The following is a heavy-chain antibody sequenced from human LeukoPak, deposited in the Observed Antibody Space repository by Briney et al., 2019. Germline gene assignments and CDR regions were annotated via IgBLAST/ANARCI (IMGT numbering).Heavy chain of an antibody. D-gene: IGHD6-6*01. Sequence: SQTLSLTWTVSGGSISRGGYYWSWLRQHPGKGLEWIGYIYYSGSTYYNPSLKSRVTISVDTSKNQFPLKLSSVTAADTAVYYCARARRIAARPNWFDHWGQGTLVTVSS. CDR2: IYYSGST. J-gene: IGHJ5*02. CDR3: ARARRIAARPNWFDH. CDR1: GGSISRGGYY. V-gene: IGHV4-31*02.